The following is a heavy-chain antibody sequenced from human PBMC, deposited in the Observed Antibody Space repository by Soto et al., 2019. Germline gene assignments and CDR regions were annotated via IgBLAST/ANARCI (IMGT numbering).Heavy chain of an antibody. Sequence: GGFLRLSCSASGLTFSMYAMHWVRQAPGKGLEYVSAISTNGGSTYYADSVKGRFTISRDNSKNTLYLQMSSLRAEDTAVYYCVKTTGATPRPRRFVYWGQGTLVTVSS. CDR1: GLTFSMYA. J-gene: IGHJ4*02. CDR3: VKTTGATPRPRRFVY. V-gene: IGHV3-64D*08. D-gene: IGHD1-26*01. CDR2: ISTNGGST.